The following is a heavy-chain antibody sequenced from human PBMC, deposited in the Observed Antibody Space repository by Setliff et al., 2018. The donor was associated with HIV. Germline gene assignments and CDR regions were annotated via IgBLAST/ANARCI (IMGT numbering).Heavy chain of an antibody. Sequence: PSETLSLTCTVSGGSISSYYWSWIRQPPGKGLEWIGYIYYSGSTNYNPSLKSRVTISVDTSKNQFSLKLSSVTAADTAVYYCARDSRWLQFPYFDSWGQGTPVTVSS. CDR1: GGSISSYY. V-gene: IGHV4-59*12. J-gene: IGHJ4*01. CDR2: IYYSGST. CDR3: ARDSRWLQFPYFDS. D-gene: IGHD5-12*01.